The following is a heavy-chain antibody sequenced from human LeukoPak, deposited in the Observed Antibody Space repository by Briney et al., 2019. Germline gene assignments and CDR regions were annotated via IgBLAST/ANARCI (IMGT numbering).Heavy chain of an antibody. Sequence: GGSLRLSCAASGFTFSSYSMNWVRQAPGKGLEWVSSISSSSSYIYYADSVKGRFTISRDNAKNSLYLQMNSLRAEDTAVYYCARDAQRDTRSGYSVRDAFDIWGQGTMVTVSS. CDR2: ISSSSSYI. V-gene: IGHV3-21*04. D-gene: IGHD3-22*01. J-gene: IGHJ3*02. CDR1: GFTFSSYS. CDR3: ARDAQRDTRSGYSVRDAFDI.